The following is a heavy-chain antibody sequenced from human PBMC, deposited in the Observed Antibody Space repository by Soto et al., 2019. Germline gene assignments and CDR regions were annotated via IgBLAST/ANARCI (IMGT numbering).Heavy chain of an antibody. CDR3: ARDLNVARTRYYYYYGMDV. J-gene: IGHJ6*02. D-gene: IGHD1-1*01. V-gene: IGHV1-69*13. CDR1: GGTFSSYA. CDR2: IIPIFGTA. Sequence: SVKVSCKASGGTFSSYAISWVRQAPGQGLEWMGGIIPIFGTANYAQKFQGRVTITADESTSTAYMELSSLRSEDTAVYYCARDLNVARTRYYYYYGMDVWGQGTTVTVYS.